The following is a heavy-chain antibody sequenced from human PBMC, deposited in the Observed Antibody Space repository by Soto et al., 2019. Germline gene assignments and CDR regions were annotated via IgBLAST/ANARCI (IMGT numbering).Heavy chain of an antibody. J-gene: IGHJ6*02. CDR1: AFSLSTGGVG. CDR3: IQSRCGGDCLQSYASHYYYGMDV. CDR2: IYWDDDK. D-gene: IGHD2-21*02. V-gene: IGHV2-5*02. Sequence: QITLKESGPTLVKPTQTLTLTCTFSAFSLSTGGVGVGWIRQPPGKALEWLALIYWDDDKRYSPSLRSRLTISKDTSKNQVVLTMTNMEPVDTATYYCIQSRCGGDCLQSYASHYYYGMDVWGQGTTVTVSS.